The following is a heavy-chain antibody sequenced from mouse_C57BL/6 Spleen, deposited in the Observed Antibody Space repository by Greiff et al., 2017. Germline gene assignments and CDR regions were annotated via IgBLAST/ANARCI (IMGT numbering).Heavy chain of an antibody. CDR3: ALWNYFDY. CDR2: ILPGSGST. CDR1: GYTFTSYW. Sequence: VQLQQPGAELVKPGASVKMSCKASGYTFTSYWIEWVQQRPGHGLEWIGEILPGSGSTNYNEKFKGKATFTADTSSNTAYMQLSSLTPEDSAIYYGALWNYFDYWGQGTTLTASS. V-gene: IGHV1-9*01. D-gene: IGHD1-1*02. J-gene: IGHJ2*01.